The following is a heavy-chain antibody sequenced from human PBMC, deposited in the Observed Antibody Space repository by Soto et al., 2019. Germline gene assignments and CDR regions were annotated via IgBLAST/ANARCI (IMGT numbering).Heavy chain of an antibody. CDR2: ISHEGKT. Sequence: SETLALTCAISANAKYTSQWWNWVGKPQRKGLEWIGEISHEGKTIYNLSLRGRVTISIDRSKNQVSLIFNSVTAADTAIYYCARDHPYGKNWAFDYWGQGALVTVSS. CDR3: ARDHPYGKNWAFDY. V-gene: IGHV4-4*02. D-gene: IGHD3-10*01. CDR1: ANAKYTSQW. J-gene: IGHJ4*02.